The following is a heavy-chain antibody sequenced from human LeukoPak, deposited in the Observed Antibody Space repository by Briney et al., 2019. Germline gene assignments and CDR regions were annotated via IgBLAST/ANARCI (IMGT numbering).Heavy chain of an antibody. J-gene: IGHJ6*02. CDR1: GFTLSSYG. CDR3: ARDYYGSGSYYNLLAFPRYYYYGMDV. D-gene: IGHD3-10*01. Sequence: HPGGSLRLSCAASGFTLSSYGMHWVRQAPGKGLEWVAVIWYDGSNKYYADSVKGRFTISRDNSKNTLYLQMNSLRAEDTAVYYCARDYYGSGSYYNLLAFPRYYYYGMDVWGQGTTVTVSS. V-gene: IGHV3-33*08. CDR2: IWYDGSNK.